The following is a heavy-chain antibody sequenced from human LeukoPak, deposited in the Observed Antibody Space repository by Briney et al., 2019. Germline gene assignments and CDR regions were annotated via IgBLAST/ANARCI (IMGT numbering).Heavy chain of an antibody. CDR2: ISYRGST. Sequence: PSETLSLTCTVSGGSINNYYWSWIRQSPGKGLEWIGYISYRGSTKYNLSLKSRVTISVDTSKNQFSLKLSSVTAADTAVYYCARANVRSWFDPWGQGTLVTVSS. CDR1: GGSINNYY. D-gene: IGHD1-1*01. CDR3: ARANVRSWFDP. V-gene: IGHV4-59*12. J-gene: IGHJ5*02.